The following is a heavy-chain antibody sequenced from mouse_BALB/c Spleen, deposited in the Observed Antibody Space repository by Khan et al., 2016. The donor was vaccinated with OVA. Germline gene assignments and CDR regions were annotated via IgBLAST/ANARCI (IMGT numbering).Heavy chain of an antibody. V-gene: IGHV2-3*01. J-gene: IGHJ3*01. Sequence: VQLQESGPGLVAPSQSLSITCTVSGFSLTSYGVGWVRQPPGKGLEWLGVIWGDGSTNYHSALISRLNINKDNYKSQVFLKLNNLQTDDTATYYCALYYYGRAWFAYWGQGTLVTVSA. CDR1: GFSLTSYG. CDR3: ALYYYGRAWFAY. D-gene: IGHD1-1*01. CDR2: IWGDGST.